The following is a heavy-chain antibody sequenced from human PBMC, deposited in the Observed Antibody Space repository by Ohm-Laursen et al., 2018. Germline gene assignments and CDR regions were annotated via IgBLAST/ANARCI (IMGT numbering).Heavy chain of an antibody. CDR3: ARGYIAAAGYYYYGMDV. V-gene: IGHV1-69*13. CDR2: IIPIFGTA. J-gene: IGHJ6*02. D-gene: IGHD6-13*01. Sequence: VASVKVSCKASGGTFSSYAISWVRQAPGQGLEWMGGIIPIFGTANYAQKFQGRVTITADESTSTAYMELSSLRSEDTAVYYCARGYIAAAGYYYYGMDVWGQGTTVTVSS. CDR1: GGTFSSYA.